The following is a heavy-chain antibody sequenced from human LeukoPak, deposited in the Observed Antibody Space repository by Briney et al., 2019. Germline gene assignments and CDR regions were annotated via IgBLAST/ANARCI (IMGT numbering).Heavy chain of an antibody. CDR3: AKSNGYGLVDI. J-gene: IGHJ3*02. Sequence: SGTLSLTCAVSGGSISSSNWWSWVRQPPGKGLEWIGEIYHSGSTNYNPSLKSRVTISVDTSRNQFSLKLTSVTAADTAVYYCAKSNGYGLVDIWGQGTMVTVSS. CDR2: IYHSGST. V-gene: IGHV4-4*02. D-gene: IGHD3-10*01. CDR1: GGSISSSNW.